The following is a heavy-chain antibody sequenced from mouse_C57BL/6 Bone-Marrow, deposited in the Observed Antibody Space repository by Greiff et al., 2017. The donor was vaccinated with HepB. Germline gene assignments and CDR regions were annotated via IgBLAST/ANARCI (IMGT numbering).Heavy chain of an antibody. CDR2: IDPETGST. D-gene: IGHD2-4*01. CDR1: GYTFTDYE. Sequence: QVQLQQSGAELVRPGASVTLSCKASGYTFTDYEMHWVKQTPVHGLEWIGAIDPETGSTNYNEKFKSKATLTVDTSSSTAYMQLSSLTSEDSAVYYCAIYYDYWFAYWGQGTLVTVSA. V-gene: IGHV1-15*01. CDR3: AIYYDYWFAY. J-gene: IGHJ3*01.